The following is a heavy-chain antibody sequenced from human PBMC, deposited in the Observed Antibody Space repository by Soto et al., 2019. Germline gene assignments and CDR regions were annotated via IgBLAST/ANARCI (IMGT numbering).Heavy chain of an antibody. V-gene: IGHV1-69*13. CDR3: GRDFFRERITGTTSWFDP. Sequence: GASVNVSCKASGGTFSSYAISLVRQAPGQGLEWMGGIIPIFGTANYAQKFQGRVTITADESTSTAYMELSSLRSEDTAVYYCGRDFFRERITGTTSWFDPWGQGTLVTVSS. D-gene: IGHD1-20*01. J-gene: IGHJ5*02. CDR2: IIPIFGTA. CDR1: GGTFSSYA.